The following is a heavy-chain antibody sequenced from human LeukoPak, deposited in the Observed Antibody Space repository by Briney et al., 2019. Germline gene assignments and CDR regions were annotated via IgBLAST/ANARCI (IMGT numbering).Heavy chain of an antibody. Sequence: PSETLSLTCAVYGGSFSGYYWSWIRQPPGKGLEWIGYIYYSGSTNYNPSLKSRVTISVDTSKNQFSLKLSSVTAADTAVYYCARLRYFDWLEPYYFDYWGQGTLVTVSS. CDR1: GGSFSGYY. CDR2: IYYSGST. D-gene: IGHD3-9*01. J-gene: IGHJ4*02. V-gene: IGHV4-59*01. CDR3: ARLRYFDWLEPYYFDY.